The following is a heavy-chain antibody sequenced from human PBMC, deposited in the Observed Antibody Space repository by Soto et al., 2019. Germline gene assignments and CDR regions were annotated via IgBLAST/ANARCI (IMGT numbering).Heavy chain of an antibody. CDR2: VNEDGSVK. J-gene: IGHJ4*02. V-gene: IGHV3-7*01. Sequence: EVQLVETGGGLVQPGESLRLSCAASGFAFGRSWMGWVRQAPEKGLEWVAIVNEDGSVKLYMDSVEGRFTISRDNAKNTLDQQMTSRSVDETSIYYCARGPGLETVDYWGQGTLVTVSS. CDR1: GFAFGRSW. CDR3: ARGPGLETVDY. D-gene: IGHD3-22*01.